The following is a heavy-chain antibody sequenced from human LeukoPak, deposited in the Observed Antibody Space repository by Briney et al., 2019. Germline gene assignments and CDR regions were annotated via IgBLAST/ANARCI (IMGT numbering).Heavy chain of an antibody. CDR1: GYTFTSYG. CDR3: ARVIVVVPAAISWYFNY. Sequence: ASVKVSCKASGYTFTSYGISWVRQAPGQGLEWMGWISAYNGNTNYAQKLQGRVTMTTDTSTSTAYIELRSLRSDDAAVYHCARVIVVVPAAISWYFNYWGQGTLVTVSS. V-gene: IGHV1-18*01. D-gene: IGHD2-2*02. J-gene: IGHJ4*02. CDR2: ISAYNGNT.